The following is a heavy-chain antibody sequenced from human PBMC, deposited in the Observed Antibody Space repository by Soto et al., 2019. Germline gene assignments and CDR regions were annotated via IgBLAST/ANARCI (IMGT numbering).Heavy chain of an antibody. J-gene: IGHJ5*02. D-gene: IGHD1-26*01. CDR3: ARLVGRELLTDP. CDR1: GGSISIGGYY. Sequence: PSETLSLTCTVSGGSISIGGYYLSWIGQHPGKGLEWIGYIYYSGSTYYNPSLKSRVTISVDTSKNQFSLKLSSVTAADTAVYYCARLVGRELLTDPWGQGTLVTVSS. CDR2: IYYSGST. V-gene: IGHV4-31*03.